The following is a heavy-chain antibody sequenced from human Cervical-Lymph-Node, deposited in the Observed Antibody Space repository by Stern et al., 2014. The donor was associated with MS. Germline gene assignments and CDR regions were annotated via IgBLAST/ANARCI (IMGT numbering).Heavy chain of an antibody. J-gene: IGHJ4*02. Sequence: VQLVESGAELIRPGESLKISCKGSGFKFSIYWIAWVRQMPGKGLEWMVIIYHGDYETRSSPSFQGQVTMSADKSTSTAYLQWSSLNASDTAMYFCARQTTAWASDVWGQGTLVTVSS. CDR3: ARQTTAWASDV. CDR2: IYHGDYET. V-gene: IGHV5-51*01. CDR1: GFKFSIYW. D-gene: IGHD1-14*01.